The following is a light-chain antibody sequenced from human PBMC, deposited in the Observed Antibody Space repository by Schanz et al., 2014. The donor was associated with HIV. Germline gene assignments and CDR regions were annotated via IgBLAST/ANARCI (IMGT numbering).Light chain of an antibody. V-gene: IGLV1-44*01. CDR3: AAWDDNLKAWV. CDR2: NSH. CDR1: GTNI. Sequence: QSALTQPPSASGTPGQGGSISFSGIGTNIVDWDHHPPGTAPKLLISNSHYRPSGVPDRFSGSKSGTSASLAISGLESDDEATYYCAAWDDNLKAWVSGGGTKLTVL. J-gene: IGLJ3*02.